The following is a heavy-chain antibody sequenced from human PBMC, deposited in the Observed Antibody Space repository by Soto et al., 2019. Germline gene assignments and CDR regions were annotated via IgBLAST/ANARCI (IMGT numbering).Heavy chain of an antibody. D-gene: IGHD3-9*01. V-gene: IGHV4-30-4*08. CDR3: ARDRAKKYYDILTGYYNYYYYGMDV. CDR2: IYYSGST. J-gene: IGHJ6*02. Sequence: TLSLTCTVSGGSISSGGYYWSWIRQHPGKGLEWIGYIYYSGSTYYNPSLKSRVTITVDTSKNQFSLKLSSVTAADTAVYYCARDRAKKYYDILTGYYNYYYYGMDVWGQGTTVTVSS. CDR1: GGSISSGGYY.